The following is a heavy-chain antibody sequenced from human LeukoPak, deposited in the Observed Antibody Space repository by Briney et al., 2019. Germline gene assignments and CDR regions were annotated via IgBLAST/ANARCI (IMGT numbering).Heavy chain of an antibody. CDR1: EFTFTIYS. Sequence: GGSVRLFCVASEFTFTIYSMLGLRRARGEGLEGVTYIKLGGRCAYYGDSVTCRFTISGENAQNSLFLKMNSLRVEDTAVYYCARSGYCSGGSCYEAFDHWGQGTLVTVSS. CDR2: IKLGGRCA. D-gene: IGHD2-15*01. CDR3: ARSGYCSGGSCYEAFDH. J-gene: IGHJ4*02. V-gene: IGHV3-7*01.